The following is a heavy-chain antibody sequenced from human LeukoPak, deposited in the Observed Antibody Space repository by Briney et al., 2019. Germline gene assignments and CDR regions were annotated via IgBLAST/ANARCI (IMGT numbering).Heavy chain of an antibody. V-gene: IGHV1-2*02. CDR3: ARGLLSRYYYYMDV. CDR1: GYTFTGYY. D-gene: IGHD6-13*01. Sequence: ASVKVSCKASGYTFTGYYMHWVRQAPGQGLEWMGWINPNSGGTNYAQKFQGRFTMTRDTSISTAYMELSRLRSEDTAVYYCARGLLSRYYYYMDVWGKGTTVTVSS. CDR2: INPNSGGT. J-gene: IGHJ6*03.